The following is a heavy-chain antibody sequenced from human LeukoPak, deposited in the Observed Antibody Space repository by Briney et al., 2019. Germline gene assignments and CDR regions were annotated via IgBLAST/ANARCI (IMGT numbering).Heavy chain of an antibody. Sequence: GRSLRLSCVASGFTFSTYWMHWVRQAPGKGLVWVSRINSDGSSTSYADSVKGRFTISRDNAKNTLYLQMNSLRAEDTALYYCARDSPSRYCSSTSCYGFDYWGQGTLVTVSS. D-gene: IGHD2-2*01. CDR2: INSDGSST. CDR1: GFTFSTYW. V-gene: IGHV3-74*01. CDR3: ARDSPSRYCSSTSCYGFDY. J-gene: IGHJ4*02.